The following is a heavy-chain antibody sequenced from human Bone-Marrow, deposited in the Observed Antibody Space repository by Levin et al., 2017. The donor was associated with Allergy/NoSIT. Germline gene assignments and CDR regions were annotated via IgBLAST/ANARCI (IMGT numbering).Heavy chain of an antibody. V-gene: IGHV3-21*01. Sequence: GGSLRLSCAASGFTFNTYSMNWVRQAPGTGLEWVSSISSSSSHIYYADSVKGRFTISRDNAKNSLYLQMNSLRAEDTAVFYCARHKQAYCGGDCYDAFDIWGQGTMVTVSS. CDR3: ARHKQAYCGGDCYDAFDI. CDR2: ISSSSSHI. J-gene: IGHJ3*02. D-gene: IGHD2-21*02. CDR1: GFTFNTYS.